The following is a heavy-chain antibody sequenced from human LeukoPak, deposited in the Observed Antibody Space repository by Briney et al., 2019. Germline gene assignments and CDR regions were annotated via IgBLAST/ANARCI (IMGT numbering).Heavy chain of an antibody. D-gene: IGHD6-19*01. CDR1: GYTFTGYY. J-gene: IGHJ6*02. Sequence: ASVKVSCKASGYTFTGYYMHWVRQAPGQGLEWMGWINPNSGGTNYAQKFQGWVTMTRDTSISTAYMELSSLRSEDTAVYYCARGAVAGTGHYYYYGMDVWGQGTTVTVSS. CDR2: INPNSGGT. V-gene: IGHV1-2*04. CDR3: ARGAVAGTGHYYYYGMDV.